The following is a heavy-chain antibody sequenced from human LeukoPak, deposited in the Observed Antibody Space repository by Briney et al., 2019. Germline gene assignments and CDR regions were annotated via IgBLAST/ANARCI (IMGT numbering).Heavy chain of an antibody. J-gene: IGHJ3*02. CDR1: GGSISSYY. V-gene: IGHV4-59*08. CDR3: ARYPGIAAAGPHDAFDI. CDR2: IYYSGST. Sequence: NSSETLSLTCTVSGGSISSYYWSWIRQPPGKGREWIGYIYYSGSTNYNPSLKSRVTISVDTSKNQFSLKLSSVTAADTAVYYCARYPGIAAAGPHDAFDIWGQGTMVTVSS. D-gene: IGHD6-13*01.